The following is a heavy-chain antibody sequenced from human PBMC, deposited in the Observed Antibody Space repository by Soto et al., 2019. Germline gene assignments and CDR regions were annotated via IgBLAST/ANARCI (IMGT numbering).Heavy chain of an antibody. CDR1: GYTFTSYG. CDR3: ARRPQYYYDSSGHQRVDAFDI. J-gene: IGHJ3*02. V-gene: IGHV1-18*04. CDR2: ISAYNGNT. Sequence: GASVKVSCKASGYTFTSYGISWVRQAPGQGLEWMGWISAYNGNTNYAQKLQGRVTMTTDTSTSTAYMELRSLRSDDTAVYYCARRPQYYYDSSGHQRVDAFDIWGLGTMVTVSS. D-gene: IGHD3-22*01.